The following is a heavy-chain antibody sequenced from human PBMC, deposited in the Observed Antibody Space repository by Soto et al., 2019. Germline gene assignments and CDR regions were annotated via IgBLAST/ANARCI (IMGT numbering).Heavy chain of an antibody. V-gene: IGHV3-23*01. Sequence: GGSLRLSCVASGFTFSTYAMSWVRQAPGKGLEWVSALTPSGGETYYADSVKGRFTISRDNSMNALYLQMSSLRIEDTAVYYCAHPRGYGVFDAYDIWGQGTMVTVSS. CDR3: AHPRGYGVFDAYDI. CDR1: GFTFSTYA. J-gene: IGHJ3*02. D-gene: IGHD4-17*01. CDR2: LTPSGGET.